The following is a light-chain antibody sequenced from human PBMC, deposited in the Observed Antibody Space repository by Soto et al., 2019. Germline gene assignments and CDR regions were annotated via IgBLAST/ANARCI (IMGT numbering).Light chain of an antibody. Sequence: QSVLTQPPSASGSPGQSATISCTGTKSDIGVYDFVSRYQHHPGKAPRLIIYEVVQRPSGVPDRFSGSKSGNTASLTVSGLQAADEADYFCKSYAGSNTYVFGSGTKVTVL. V-gene: IGLV2-8*01. J-gene: IGLJ1*01. CDR1: KSDIGVYDF. CDR2: EVV. CDR3: KSYAGSNTYV.